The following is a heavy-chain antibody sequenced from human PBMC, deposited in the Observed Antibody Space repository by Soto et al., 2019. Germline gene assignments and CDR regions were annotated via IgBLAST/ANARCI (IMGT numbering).Heavy chain of an antibody. CDR2: ISWNSGSI. V-gene: IGHV3-9*01. J-gene: IGHJ6*02. Sequence: GGSLRLSCAASGFTFDDYAMHWVRQAPGKGLEWVSGISWNSGSIGYADSVKGRFTISRDNAKNSLYLQMNSLRAEDTALYYCAKDIRWRRGRLADYGMDVWGQGTTVTVSS. D-gene: IGHD2-15*01. CDR3: AKDIRWRRGRLADYGMDV. CDR1: GFTFDDYA.